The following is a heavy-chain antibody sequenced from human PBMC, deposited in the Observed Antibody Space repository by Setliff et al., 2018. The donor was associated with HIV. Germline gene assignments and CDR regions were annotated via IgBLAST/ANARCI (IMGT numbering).Heavy chain of an antibody. V-gene: IGHV4-31*03. CDR1: GDSISSGLNY. D-gene: IGHD3-10*01. CDR2: IFYTGTT. J-gene: IGHJ3*01. Sequence: PSETLSLTCTVSGDSISSGLNYWTWIRQHPGKGLEWIGCIFYTGTTYYNPSLKSRVTISVDTSNNQFSLRLTSVTAANTAMYFCAREGGPGTPRTDAFDFWGQGTMVTVSS. CDR3: AREGGPGTPRTDAFDF.